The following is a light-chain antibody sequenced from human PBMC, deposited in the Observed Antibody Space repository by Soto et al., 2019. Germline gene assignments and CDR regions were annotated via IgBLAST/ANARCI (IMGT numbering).Light chain of an antibody. CDR1: QGINNH. V-gene: IGKV1-17*03. Sequence: DIQMTQSPSAMSASVGDRVTITCRASQGINNHLVWFQQRPGKVPRRLIFGAYNLQSGVPSRFSGSGSGTEFTLTISGLQPEDFAIYYCLQHNSYPITRGQGTRRRL. CDR2: GAY. CDR3: LQHNSYPIT. J-gene: IGKJ5*01.